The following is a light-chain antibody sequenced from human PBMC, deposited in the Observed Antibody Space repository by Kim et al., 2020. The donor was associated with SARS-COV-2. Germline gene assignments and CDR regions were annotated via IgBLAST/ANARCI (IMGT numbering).Light chain of an antibody. J-gene: IGKJ2*01. Sequence: EPASISCRSSQSLMHSNGYNYLDWYLQKPGQSPQLLIYLGSNRASGVPDRFSGSGSGTDFTLTISRVEAEDVGVYYCMQALQTPYTFGQGTKLEI. CDR1: QSLMHSNGYNY. CDR2: LGS. CDR3: MQALQTPYT. V-gene: IGKV2-28*01.